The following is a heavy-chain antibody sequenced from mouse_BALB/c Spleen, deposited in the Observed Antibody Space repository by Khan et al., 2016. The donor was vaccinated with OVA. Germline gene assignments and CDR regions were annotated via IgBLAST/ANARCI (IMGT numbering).Heavy chain of an antibody. CDR3: TKGRYYEWYFDV. Sequence: EVQLQESGPGLVKPSQSLSLTCTVTGYSITSDYAWNWIRQFPGNKLEWLGYISYSGSTTYNPSLKSRIAITREPSKNQFFLQLNSVTAEDTATYYCTKGRYYEWYFDVWGAGTTVTVSS. V-gene: IGHV3-2*02. D-gene: IGHD1-1*01. CDR2: ISYSGST. J-gene: IGHJ1*01. CDR1: GYSITSDYA.